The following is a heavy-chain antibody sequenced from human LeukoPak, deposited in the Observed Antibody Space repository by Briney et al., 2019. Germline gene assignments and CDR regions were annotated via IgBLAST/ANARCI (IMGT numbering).Heavy chain of an antibody. CDR1: GFTFSSYA. V-gene: IGHV3-23*01. CDR2: ISGSGGST. D-gene: IGHD2-2*01. J-gene: IGHJ4*02. CDR3: ATVPGAMGPIDY. Sequence: GGSLRLSCAASGFTFSSYAMSWVRQAPGKGLEWVSAISGSGGSTYYAGSVKGRFTISRDNSKSALWLQMNSLRAEDTAVYYCATVPGAMGPIDYWGQGTLVTVSS.